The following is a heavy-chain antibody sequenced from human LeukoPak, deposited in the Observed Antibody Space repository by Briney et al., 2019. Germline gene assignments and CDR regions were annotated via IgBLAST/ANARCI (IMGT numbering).Heavy chain of an antibody. CDR2: IYHSGST. J-gene: IGHJ4*02. Sequence: PSETLSLTCTVSGYSISSDYYWGWVRQPPGKGLEWIGSIYHSGSTYYNPSLKSRVTISVDTSKNQFSLKLTSVTAADTAVYYCARAIEVGAMTPFDYWGQGTLVTVSS. D-gene: IGHD1-26*01. CDR1: GYSISSDYY. CDR3: ARAIEVGAMTPFDY. V-gene: IGHV4-38-2*02.